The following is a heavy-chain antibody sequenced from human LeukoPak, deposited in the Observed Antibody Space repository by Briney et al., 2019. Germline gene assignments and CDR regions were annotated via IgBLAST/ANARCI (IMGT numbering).Heavy chain of an antibody. CDR3: ARDESDFSKVAY. J-gene: IGHJ4*02. Sequence: SETLSLTCAISGGSISRNWWSWVRKPPGKGLEWIGEIQHSGPTNYNPSLKSRVTISVDKSKNQFSLNLYSVTAADTAMYYCARDESDFSKVAYWGQGTLVILSS. D-gene: IGHD2-21*01. CDR2: IQHSGPT. V-gene: IGHV4-4*02. CDR1: GGSISRNW.